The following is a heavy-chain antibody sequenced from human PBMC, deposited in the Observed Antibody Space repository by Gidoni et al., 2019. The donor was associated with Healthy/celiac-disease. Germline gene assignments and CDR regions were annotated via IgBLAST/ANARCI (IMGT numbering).Heavy chain of an antibody. J-gene: IGHJ3*02. CDR2: ISYDGSNK. CDR3: AKVWSAARSNPTNAFDI. V-gene: IGHV3-30*18. D-gene: IGHD6-6*01. CDR1: GFTFSSYG. Sequence: QVQLVESGGVVVQPGRSLRLSCAASGFTFSSYGMHWVRQAPGKGLEWVAVISYDGSNKYYADSVKGRFTISRDNSKNTLYLQMNSLRAEDTAVYYCAKVWSAARSNPTNAFDIWGQGTMVTVSS.